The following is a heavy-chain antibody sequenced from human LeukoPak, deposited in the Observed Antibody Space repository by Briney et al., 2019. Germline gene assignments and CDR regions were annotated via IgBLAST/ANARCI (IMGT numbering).Heavy chain of an antibody. CDR1: GFTFSTSW. CDR2: INTDGNTR. J-gene: IGHJ4*02. CDR3: VRDMGYYDKV. Sequence: PGGSLRLSCATSGFTFSTSWMHWVRQAPGKGLVWVSRINTDGNTRDYADSVKGRFTISRGNAKNTLYLQMNSLRAEDTAVYYCVRDMGYYDKVWGQGTLVTVSS. D-gene: IGHD3-22*01. V-gene: IGHV3-74*01.